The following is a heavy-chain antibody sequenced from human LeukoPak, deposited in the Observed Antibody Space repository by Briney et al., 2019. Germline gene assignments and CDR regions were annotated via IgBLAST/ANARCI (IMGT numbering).Heavy chain of an antibody. CDR3: AKGTGYYYDSSGYVDY. J-gene: IGHJ4*02. D-gene: IGHD3-22*01. V-gene: IGHV3-9*01. CDR1: GFTFDDYA. Sequence: PGGSLRLSCAASGFTFDDYAMHWVRQAPGKGLEWVSGISWNSGSIGYADSVKGRFTISRDNAKNSLYLQMNSLRAEDTALYYCAKGTGYYYDSSGYVDYWGQGTLVTVSS. CDR2: ISWNSGSI.